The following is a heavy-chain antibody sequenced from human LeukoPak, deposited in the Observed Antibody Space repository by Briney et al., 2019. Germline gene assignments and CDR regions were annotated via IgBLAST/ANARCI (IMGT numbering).Heavy chain of an antibody. CDR3: ARDLRVVGATRGYYYYGMDV. Sequence: GGSLRLSCAASGFTFSSYAMSWVRQAPGKGLEWVSAISGSGYSTYYADSVKGRFTISRDNSKNTLYLQMNSLRAEDTAVYYCARDLRVVGATRGYYYYGMDVWGQGTTVTVSS. V-gene: IGHV3-23*01. CDR1: GFTFSSYA. J-gene: IGHJ6*02. CDR2: ISGSGYST. D-gene: IGHD1-26*01.